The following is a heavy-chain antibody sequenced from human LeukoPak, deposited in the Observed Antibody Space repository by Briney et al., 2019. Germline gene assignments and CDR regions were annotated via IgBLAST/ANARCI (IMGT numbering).Heavy chain of an antibody. D-gene: IGHD3-9*01. V-gene: IGHV4-31*03. J-gene: IGHJ4*02. CDR3: ARGRGYYDILTGYAPPPFDY. CDR1: GGSLSSGGYY. Sequence: SETLSLTCPVSGGSLSSGGYYWGWIRQHPGKGLEWIGYIYYSGSTYYNPSLKSRVTISVDTSKNQFSLKLSSVTAADTAVYYCARGRGYYDILTGYAPPPFDYWGQGTLVTVSS. CDR2: IYYSGST.